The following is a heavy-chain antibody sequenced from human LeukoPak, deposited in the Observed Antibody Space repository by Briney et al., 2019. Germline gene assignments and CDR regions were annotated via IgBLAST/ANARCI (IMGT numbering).Heavy chain of an antibody. V-gene: IGHV1-69*04. CDR3: ARAGGRDGYFDY. J-gene: IGHJ4*02. CDR1: GGTFSSYA. Sequence: SVKVSCKASGGTFSSYAISWVRQAPGQGLEWMGRIIPILGIANYAQKFRGRVTITADKSTSTAYMELSSLRSEDTAVYYCARAGGRDGYFDYWGQGTLVTVSS. CDR2: IIPILGIA. D-gene: IGHD5-24*01.